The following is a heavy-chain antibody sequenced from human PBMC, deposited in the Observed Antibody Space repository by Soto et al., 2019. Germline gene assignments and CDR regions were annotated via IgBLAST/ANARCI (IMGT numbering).Heavy chain of an antibody. CDR2: ISYDGSNK. CDR1: GFTFSSYG. CDR3: AKDWDSGYDYSICAFDI. Sequence: QVQLVESGGGVVQPGRSLRLSCAASGFTFSSYGMHWVRQAPGKGLEWVAVISYDGSNKYYADSVKGRFTISRDNSKNTLYLQMNSLRAEDTAVYYCAKDWDSGYDYSICAFDIWGQGTMVTVSS. D-gene: IGHD5-12*01. J-gene: IGHJ3*02. V-gene: IGHV3-30*18.